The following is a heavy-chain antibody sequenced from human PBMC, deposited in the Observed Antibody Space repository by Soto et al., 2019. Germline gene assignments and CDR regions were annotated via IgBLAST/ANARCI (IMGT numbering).Heavy chain of an antibody. CDR3: VRGYGRVYYYYYMDV. J-gene: IGHJ6*03. D-gene: IGHD1-26*01. V-gene: IGHV1-8*01. Sequence: GASVKVSCKASGYIFTSYDINWVRQATGQGLEWMGWMNPNSGNTGYAQKFQGRVTMTRNTSIGTAYMELSSLRSEDTAVYYCVRGYGRVYYYYYMDVWGKGTTVTVSS. CDR1: GYIFTSYD. CDR2: MNPNSGNT.